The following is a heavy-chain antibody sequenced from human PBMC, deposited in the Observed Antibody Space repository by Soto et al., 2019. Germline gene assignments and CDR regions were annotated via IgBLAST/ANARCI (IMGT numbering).Heavy chain of an antibody. V-gene: IGHV3-30-3*01. CDR1: GFTLNTYA. J-gene: IGHJ4*02. D-gene: IGHD2-15*01. CDR3: ARGPGVRVVVISMFDY. CDR2: ISYDGTNE. Sequence: GGSLRLSCAVSGFTLNTYAMHWVRQAPGKGVEWVAVISYDGTNEYYAGSVRGRFTISRDISKKTLYLEMNSLRAEDSAVYYCARGPGVRVVVISMFDYWGQGTLVTVYS.